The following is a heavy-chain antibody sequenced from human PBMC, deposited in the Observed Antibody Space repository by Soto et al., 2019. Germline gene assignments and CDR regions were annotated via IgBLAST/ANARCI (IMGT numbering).Heavy chain of an antibody. Sequence: SVKVSCKASGGTFSSYAISWVRQATGQGLEWMGGIIPIFGTANYAQKFQGRVTITADKSTSTAYMELSSLRSEDTAVYYCASIHYYDSSGYPRGAFDIWGQGTMVTVS. CDR3: ASIHYYDSSGYPRGAFDI. CDR2: IIPIFGTA. CDR1: GGTFSSYA. D-gene: IGHD3-22*01. J-gene: IGHJ3*02. V-gene: IGHV1-69*06.